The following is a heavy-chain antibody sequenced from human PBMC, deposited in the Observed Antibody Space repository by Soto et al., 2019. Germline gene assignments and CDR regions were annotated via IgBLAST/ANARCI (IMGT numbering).Heavy chain of an antibody. Sequence: EVQLLESGGALVQPGGSLRLSCAASGFAFNNYAISWVRPAPGKGLEWVSAISNVGGATYYADSVRGRFTISRDDSKNTLYLEMNGLRVEETAVYYCAKHTVANYFDYWGQGTLVTVSS. J-gene: IGHJ4*02. CDR2: ISNVGGAT. CDR1: GFAFNNYA. D-gene: IGHD4-17*01. CDR3: AKHTVANYFDY. V-gene: IGHV3-23*01.